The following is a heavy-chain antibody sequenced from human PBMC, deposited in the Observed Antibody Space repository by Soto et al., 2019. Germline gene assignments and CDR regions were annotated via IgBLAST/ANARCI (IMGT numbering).Heavy chain of an antibody. CDR1: GYSFTSYW. J-gene: IGHJ6*02. CDR2: IYPGDSDT. V-gene: IGHV5-51*01. D-gene: IGHD5-18*01. Sequence: PGESLKISCQGSGYSFTSYWIGWVRQMPGKGLEWMGIIYPGDSDTRYSPSFQGQVTISADKSISTAYLQWSSLKASDTAMYYCARRAAMVTSGMDVWGQGTTVTVS. CDR3: ARRAAMVTSGMDV.